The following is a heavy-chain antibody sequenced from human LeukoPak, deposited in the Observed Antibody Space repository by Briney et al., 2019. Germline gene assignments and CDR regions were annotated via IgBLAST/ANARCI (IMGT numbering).Heavy chain of an antibody. CDR2: TYYRSKWYN. V-gene: IGHV6-1*01. D-gene: IGHD3-10*01. CDR3: AMVRGPRPKNNWFDP. J-gene: IGHJ5*02. Sequence: SQTLSLTCAISGDSVSSNSAVWNWIRQSPSRGLEWLGRTYYRSKWYNDYAVSVKSRITINPDTSKNQFSLQLNSVTPEDTAVYYCAMVRGPRPKNNWFDPWGQGTLVTVSS. CDR1: GDSVSSNSAV.